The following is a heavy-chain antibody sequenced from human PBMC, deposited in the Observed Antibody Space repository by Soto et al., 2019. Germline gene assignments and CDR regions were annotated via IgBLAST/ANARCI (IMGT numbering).Heavy chain of an antibody. Sequence: SETLSLTCSVSGGSISGYYWSWIRQAPGKGLEWIGYVYDTGSTSYNPSLQSRVTISVDTSKKQFSLSLRLVTAADTAVYFCARPIAVPSSHIDHWGQGNRVTLSS. D-gene: IGHD6-19*01. CDR2: VYDTGST. V-gene: IGHV4-59*01. CDR3: ARPIAVPSSHIDH. CDR1: GGSISGYY. J-gene: IGHJ1*01.